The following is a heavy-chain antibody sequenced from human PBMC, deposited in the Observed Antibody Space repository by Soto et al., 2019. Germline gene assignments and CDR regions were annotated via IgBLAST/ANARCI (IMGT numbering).Heavy chain of an antibody. CDR2: VYPGDSDT. D-gene: IGHD6-25*01. V-gene: IGHV5-51*01. CDR1: GYSVVNYW. Sequence: GESLKISCQVSGYSVVNYWIGWVRQMPGKGLEWMGNVYPGDSDTDYSPSFQGQVTISADRSISTTYLQWSSLQASDTAIYYCARQSLSSSAFDFWGQGTLVTVSS. CDR3: ARQSLSSSAFDF. J-gene: IGHJ5*01.